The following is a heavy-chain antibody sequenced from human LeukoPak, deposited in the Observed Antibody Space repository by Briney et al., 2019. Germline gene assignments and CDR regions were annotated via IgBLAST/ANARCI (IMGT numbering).Heavy chain of an antibody. D-gene: IGHD3-3*01. CDR3: ARGVRLEWLSSYYYDMDV. J-gene: IGHJ6*03. CDR1: GGSIISYY. V-gene: IGHV4-59*01. Sequence: SETLSLTCTVSGGSIISYYWSWIRQPPGKGLEWIGYIYYSGSTNYNPSLKSRVTISVDTSKNQFSLKLSSVTAADTAVYYCARGVRLEWLSSYYYDMDVWGKGTTVTVSS. CDR2: IYYSGST.